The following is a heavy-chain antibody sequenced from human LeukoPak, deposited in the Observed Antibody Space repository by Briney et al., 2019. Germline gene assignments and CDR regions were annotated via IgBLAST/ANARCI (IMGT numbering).Heavy chain of an antibody. CDR1: RFTFSSYA. J-gene: IGHJ4*02. Sequence: GGSLRLSCAASRFTFSSYAMSWVRQAPGKGLEWVSVISATDGSTYYADSVKGRFTISRDNSKNTLYLHMNSLRAEDTAVYFCAKGGSGSFWQLYFDYWGQGTLVTVSS. CDR3: AKGGSGSFWQLYFDY. CDR2: ISATDGST. D-gene: IGHD3-10*01. V-gene: IGHV3-23*01.